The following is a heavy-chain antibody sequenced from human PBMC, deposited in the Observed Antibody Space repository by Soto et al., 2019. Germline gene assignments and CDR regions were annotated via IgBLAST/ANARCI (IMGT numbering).Heavy chain of an antibody. D-gene: IGHD3-3*01. J-gene: IGHJ4*02. CDR2: ISSSSSTI. V-gene: IGHV3-48*01. CDR1: GFTFSSYS. CDR3: ARDLDDFWSGYYTTAPYYFDY. Sequence: EVQLVESGGGLVQPGGSLRLSCAASGFTFSSYSMNWVRQAPGKGLEWVSYISSSSSTIYYGDSVKGRFTISRDNAKNSLYLQMNSLRAEDTAVYYCARDLDDFWSGYYTTAPYYFDYWGQGTLVTVSS.